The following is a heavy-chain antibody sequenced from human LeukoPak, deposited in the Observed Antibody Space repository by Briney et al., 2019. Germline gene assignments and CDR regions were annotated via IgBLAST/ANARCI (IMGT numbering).Heavy chain of an antibody. Sequence: GGSLRLSCAASGFTVSSNYMSWVRQAPGKGLEWVSVIYSGGSTYYADSVKGRFTISRDNSKNTLHLQMNSLRAEDTAVYYCAKSTRAVMAMMDVWGKGTTVTVSS. CDR2: IYSGGST. J-gene: IGHJ6*04. CDR3: AKSTRAVMAMMDV. V-gene: IGHV3-66*01. D-gene: IGHD3-16*01. CDR1: GFTVSSNY.